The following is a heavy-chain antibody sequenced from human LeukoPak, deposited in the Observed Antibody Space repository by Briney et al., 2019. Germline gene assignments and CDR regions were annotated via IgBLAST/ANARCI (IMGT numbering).Heavy chain of an antibody. CDR2: ISSSSSTI. CDR1: GFTFSSYS. D-gene: IGHD1-26*01. J-gene: IGHJ4*02. V-gene: IGHV3-48*01. Sequence: GGSLRLSCAASGFTFSSYSMNWVRQAPGKGLEWVSYISSSSSTIYYADSVKGRFTISRDNAKNSLYLQMYSLRTEDTALYYCAKDRGVWDFCLDYWGQGTLVTVSS. CDR3: AKDRGVWDFCLDY.